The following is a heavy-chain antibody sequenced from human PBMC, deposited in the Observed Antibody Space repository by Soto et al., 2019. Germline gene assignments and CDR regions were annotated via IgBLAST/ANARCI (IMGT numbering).Heavy chain of an antibody. CDR2: ISYDGSNK. Sequence: QVQLVESGGGVVQPGRSLRLSCAASGFTFSSYAMHWVRQAPGKGLEWVAVISYDGSNKYYADSVKGRFTISRDNSKNTLYLQMNSLRAEDTAVYYCARDRGPYDSSGYQPWFDPWGQGTLVTVSS. D-gene: IGHD3-22*01. CDR3: ARDRGPYDSSGYQPWFDP. J-gene: IGHJ5*02. V-gene: IGHV3-30-3*01. CDR1: GFTFSSYA.